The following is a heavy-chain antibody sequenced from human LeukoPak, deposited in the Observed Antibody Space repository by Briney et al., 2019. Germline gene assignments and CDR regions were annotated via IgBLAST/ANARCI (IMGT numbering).Heavy chain of an antibody. J-gene: IGHJ4*02. D-gene: IGHD1-26*01. CDR3: ARTPGSGSYSYYFDS. V-gene: IGHV4-59*01. Sequence: SETLSLTCTVSGGSISSYYWSWIRQSPGKGLEWIGDVYFTGTTNYNPSLKSRVTISVDTSKSQFSLKLNSVTAADTAVYYCARTPGSGSYSYYFDSWGQGTLVTVSS. CDR2: VYFTGTT. CDR1: GGSISSYY.